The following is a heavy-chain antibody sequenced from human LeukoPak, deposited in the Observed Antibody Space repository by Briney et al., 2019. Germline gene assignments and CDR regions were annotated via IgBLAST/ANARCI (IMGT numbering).Heavy chain of an antibody. CDR2: IYYSGST. V-gene: IGHV4-30-4*01. Sequence: SQTLSLTCTVSGGSISSGDYYWSWIRQPPGKGLEWIGYIYYSGSTYYNPSLKSRATISVDTSKNQFSLKLSSVTAADTAVYYCARGPPYIVVVTAIGFFDYWGQGTLVTVSS. CDR1: GGSISSGDYY. CDR3: ARGPPYIVVVTAIGFFDY. D-gene: IGHD2-21*02. J-gene: IGHJ4*02.